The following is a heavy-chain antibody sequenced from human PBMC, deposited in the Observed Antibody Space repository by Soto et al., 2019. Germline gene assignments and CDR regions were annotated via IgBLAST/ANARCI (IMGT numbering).Heavy chain of an antibody. Sequence: GGSLRLSCAASGFTFSSYWMSWVRQAPGKGLEWVANIKQDGSEKYYVDSVKGRFTISRDNAKNSLYLQMNSLRAEDTVVYYCAGRVLRFLEWLLYYYYMDVWGKGTTVTVSS. D-gene: IGHD3-3*01. CDR1: GFTFSSYW. CDR3: AGRVLRFLEWLLYYYYMDV. CDR2: IKQDGSEK. J-gene: IGHJ6*03. V-gene: IGHV3-7*03.